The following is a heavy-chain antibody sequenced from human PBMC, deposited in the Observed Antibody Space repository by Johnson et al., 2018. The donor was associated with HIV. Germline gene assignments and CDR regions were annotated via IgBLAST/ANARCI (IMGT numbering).Heavy chain of an antibody. CDR1: GFTFSHYG. J-gene: IGHJ3*02. D-gene: IGHD3-16*01. Sequence: QVQLVESGGALVQPGGSLRLSCAASGFTFSHYGMHWVRQAPGKGLEWVAVIWFDGSNKYYADSVKGRFTISRDNSKNTLYLQMNSLRAEDTAVYYCATWGFGDDDAFDIWGQGTMVTVSS. CDR2: IWFDGSNK. V-gene: IGHV3-33*08. CDR3: ATWGFGDDDAFDI.